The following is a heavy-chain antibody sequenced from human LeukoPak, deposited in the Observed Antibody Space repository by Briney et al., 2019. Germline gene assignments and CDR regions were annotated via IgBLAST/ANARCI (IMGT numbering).Heavy chain of an antibody. J-gene: IGHJ6*04. Sequence: GSLRLSCAASGFAFNTYSMNWVRQPPGKGLEWIGEINHSASTYYHPSLKSRVTISVDTSKNQFSLKLSSVTAADTAVYYCARGREDIVLLPGTKRKSYYMDVWGKGTTVTVSS. CDR2: INHSAST. CDR1: GFAFNTYS. V-gene: IGHV4-34*01. CDR3: ARGREDIVLLPGTKRKSYYMDV. D-gene: IGHD2-2*01.